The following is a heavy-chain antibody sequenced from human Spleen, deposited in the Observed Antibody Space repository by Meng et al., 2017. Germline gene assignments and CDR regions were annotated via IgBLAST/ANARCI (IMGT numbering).Heavy chain of an antibody. CDR3: ARGYCSGGSCYYGDAFDI. CDR2: INTDASFT. Sequence: GESLKISCAASGFTFSSYNMHWVRQTPGEGLVWVSRINTDASFTTYADSVKGRFTISRDDAKNTVYLQMNSLRAEDTAVYYCARGYCSGGSCYYGDAFDIWGQGTMVTVSS. J-gene: IGHJ3*02. D-gene: IGHD2-15*01. CDR1: GFTFSSYN. V-gene: IGHV3-74*03.